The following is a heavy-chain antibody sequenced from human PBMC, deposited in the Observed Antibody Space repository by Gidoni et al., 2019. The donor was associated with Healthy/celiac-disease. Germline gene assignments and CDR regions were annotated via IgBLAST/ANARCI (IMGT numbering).Heavy chain of an antibody. D-gene: IGHD3-22*01. CDR2: ISYDGSNK. Sequence: QVQLVEPGGGVVQPGRSLRLSCPASGFTFSSYAMHWVRQAPGKGLEWVAVISYDGSNKYYADSVKGRFTISRDNSKNTLYLQMNSLRAEDTAVYYCARGNDYYDSSGYYCLFDYWGQGTLVTVSS. J-gene: IGHJ4*02. CDR3: ARGNDYYDSSGYYCLFDY. CDR1: GFTFSSYA. V-gene: IGHV3-30-3*01.